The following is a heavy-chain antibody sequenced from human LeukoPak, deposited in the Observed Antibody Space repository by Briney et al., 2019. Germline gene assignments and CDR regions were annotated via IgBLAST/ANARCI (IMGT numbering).Heavy chain of an antibody. CDR1: GGTFSSYA. J-gene: IGHJ4*02. V-gene: IGHV1-69*06. D-gene: IGHD1-14*01. CDR3: ARGLPGGEPEGDY. CDR2: IIPIFGTA. Sequence: ASVKVSCKASGGTFSSYAISWVRQAPGQGLEWMGRIIPIFGTANYAQKFQGRVTITADKSTSTAYMELSSLRSEDTAVYYCARGLPGGEPEGDYWGQGTLVTVSS.